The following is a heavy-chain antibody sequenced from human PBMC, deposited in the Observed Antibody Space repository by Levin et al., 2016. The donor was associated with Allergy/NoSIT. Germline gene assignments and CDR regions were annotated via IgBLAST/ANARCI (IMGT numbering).Heavy chain of an antibody. CDR2: ISSSSSYI. V-gene: IGHV3-21*01. CDR3: ARDLDYDILTGYYYGMDV. Sequence: GGSLRLSCAASGFTFSSYSMNWVRQAPGKGLEWVSSISSSSSYIYYADSVKGRFTISRDNAKNSLYLQMNSLRAEDTAVYYCARDLDYDILTGYYYGMDVWGQGTTVTVSS. CDR1: GFTFSSYS. D-gene: IGHD3-9*01. J-gene: IGHJ6*02.